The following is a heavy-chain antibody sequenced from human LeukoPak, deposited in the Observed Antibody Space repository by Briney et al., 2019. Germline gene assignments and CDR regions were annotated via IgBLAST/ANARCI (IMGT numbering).Heavy chain of an antibody. CDR3: AIIHAYGDYVALAFDI. CDR1: GFSFSSYA. V-gene: IGHV3-30*02. CDR2: IRYDGSIK. J-gene: IGHJ3*02. D-gene: IGHD4-17*01. Sequence: GGSLRLSCAASGFSFSSYAMHWVRQAPGKGLEWLTFIRYDGSIKYYADSLKGRFTISRDNSKNTLYLEVHSLRPGDTAVYYCAIIHAYGDYVALAFDIWGQGTMVTVSS.